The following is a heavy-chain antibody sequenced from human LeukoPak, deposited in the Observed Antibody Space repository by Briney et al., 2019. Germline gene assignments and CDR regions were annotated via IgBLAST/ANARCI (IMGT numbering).Heavy chain of an antibody. CDR2: ISGSASST. CDR3: AKSGLYSSGP. Sequence: PGGSLRLSCAASGFTFSSYAVSWVRQAPGKGLEWVSTISGSASSTYYADSVKGRFTISRDNSKNTLCLQMNSLRAEDTAEYYCAKSGLYSSGPWGQGTLVTVSS. CDR1: GFTFSSYA. D-gene: IGHD6-19*01. J-gene: IGHJ5*02. V-gene: IGHV3-23*01.